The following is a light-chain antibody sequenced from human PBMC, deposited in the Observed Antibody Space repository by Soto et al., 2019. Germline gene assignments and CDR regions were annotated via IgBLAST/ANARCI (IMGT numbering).Light chain of an antibody. CDR2: DVI. J-gene: IGLJ1*01. Sequence: ALTQPRSVSGSPGQSVTISCTGTSSDVGRYNFVSWYQQHPDKAPKLMIYDVIKRPSGVPDRFSGSKSGNTASLTIYGLQAEDEADYHCCSYAGSYTHVFGTGTKVTVL. V-gene: IGLV2-11*01. CDR1: SSDVGRYNF. CDR3: CSYAGSYTHV.